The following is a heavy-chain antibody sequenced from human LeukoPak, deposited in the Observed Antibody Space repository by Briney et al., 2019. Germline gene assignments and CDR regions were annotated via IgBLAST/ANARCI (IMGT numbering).Heavy chain of an antibody. D-gene: IGHD6-13*01. CDR2: IYYSGST. V-gene: IGHV4-39*01. Sequence: SETLSLTCTVSGGSISSSSYYWGWIRRPPGKGLGWIGSIYYSGSTYYNPSLKSRVTISVDTSKNQFSLKLSSVTAADTAVYYCARLSISSGTIDYWGQGTLVTVSS. CDR3: ARLSISSGTIDY. CDR1: GGSISSSSYY. J-gene: IGHJ4*02.